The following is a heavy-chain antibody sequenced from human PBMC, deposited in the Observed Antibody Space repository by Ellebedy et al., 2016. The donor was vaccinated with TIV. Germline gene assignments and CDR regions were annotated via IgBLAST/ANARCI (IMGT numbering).Heavy chain of an antibody. J-gene: IGHJ4*02. CDR3: ARLGVIAAAGASDY. D-gene: IGHD6-13*01. CDR1: GFTFSSYA. CDR2: ISGSGGST. V-gene: IGHV3-23*01. Sequence: PGGSLRLSCAASGFTFSSYARSWVRQAPGKGLDWVSAISGSGGSTYYADSVKGRFTISRDNSKKTLYLQMNSLRAEDTAVYYCARLGVIAAAGASDYWGQGTLVIVSS.